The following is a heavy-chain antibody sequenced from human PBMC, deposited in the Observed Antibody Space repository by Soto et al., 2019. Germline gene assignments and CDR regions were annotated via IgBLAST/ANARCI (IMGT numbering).Heavy chain of an antibody. CDR1: GDSMTSSDW. D-gene: IGHD3-22*01. Sequence: QVQLQESGPGLVKPSGTLSLTCAVSGDSMTSSDWWSWVRQATGGGLGWVGEIHDSGDGTYDPSLGCGATISVDRSKTQFALNIIYVTAADTDIYICVCDGYYSLEYWCKGTLVIVSP. V-gene: IGHV4-4*02. CDR2: IHDSGDG. CDR3: VCDGYYSLEY. J-gene: IGHJ4*02.